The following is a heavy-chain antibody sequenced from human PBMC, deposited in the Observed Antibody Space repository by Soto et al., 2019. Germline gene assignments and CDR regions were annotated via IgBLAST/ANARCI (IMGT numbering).Heavy chain of an antibody. CDR3: ASDRSLGSNWYYYLES. D-gene: IGHD1-20*01. J-gene: IGHJ4*02. CDR2: ISSSSSNI. Sequence: GGSLRLSCAAPGFSFDDYAMNWVRQFPGRGLEWVSYISSSSSNIDYADSVKGRFTVSRDNAKNSLYLQMNTLRDEDTAVYYCASDRSLGSNWYYYLESWGQGTLVTVSS. CDR1: GFSFDDYA. V-gene: IGHV3-48*02.